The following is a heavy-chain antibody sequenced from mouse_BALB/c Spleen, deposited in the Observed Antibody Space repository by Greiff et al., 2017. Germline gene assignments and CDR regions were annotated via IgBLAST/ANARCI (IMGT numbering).Heavy chain of an antibody. CDR2: ISSGSSTI. Sequence: EVHLVESGGGLVQPGGSRKLSCAASGFTFSSFGMHWVRQAPEKGLEWVAYISSGSSTIYYADTVKGRFTISRDNPKNTLFLQMTSLRSEDTAMYYCARRLRPCMDYWGQGTSVTVSS. V-gene: IGHV5-17*02. D-gene: IGHD1-2*01. CDR1: GFTFSSFG. J-gene: IGHJ4*01. CDR3: ARRLRPCMDY.